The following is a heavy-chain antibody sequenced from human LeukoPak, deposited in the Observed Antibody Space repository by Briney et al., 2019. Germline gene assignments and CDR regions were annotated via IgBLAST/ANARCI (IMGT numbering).Heavy chain of an antibody. CDR3: ARESYDFWSGYYSHYYGMDV. D-gene: IGHD3-3*01. J-gene: IGHJ6*02. CDR2: INTNTGNP. V-gene: IGHV7-4-1*02. Sequence: ASVKVSCKASGYTFTSYAMNWVRQAPGQGLEWMGWINTNTGNPTYAQGFTGRFVFSLDTPVSTAYLQISSLKAEDTAVYYCARESYDFWSGYYSHYYGMDVWGQGTTVTVSS. CDR1: GYTFTSYA.